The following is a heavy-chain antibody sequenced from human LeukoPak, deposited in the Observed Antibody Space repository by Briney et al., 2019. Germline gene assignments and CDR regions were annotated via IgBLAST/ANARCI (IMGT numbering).Heavy chain of an antibody. J-gene: IGHJ5*02. Sequence: ASVKVSCKASGYTFTGYYMHWVRQAPGQGLEWMGWINPNSGGTNYAQKFQGRVTMTRDTSIGTAYMELSRLRSDDTAVYYCARLAAPSNWFDPWGQGTLVTVSS. D-gene: IGHD2-15*01. CDR2: INPNSGGT. CDR3: ARLAAPSNWFDP. CDR1: GYTFTGYY. V-gene: IGHV1-2*02.